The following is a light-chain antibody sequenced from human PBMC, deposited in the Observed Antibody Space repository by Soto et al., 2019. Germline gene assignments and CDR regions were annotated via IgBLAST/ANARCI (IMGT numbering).Light chain of an antibody. Sequence: EIVLPQSPATLSLSPGESATLSCRASQSVSSNLAWYQQKPGQAPRLLIYGASTRATGIPARFSGSGSGTEFTLTISSLQSEDFAVYYCQQYNNWPWTVGQGTKVDIK. CDR1: QSVSSN. V-gene: IGKV3-15*01. J-gene: IGKJ1*01. CDR2: GAS. CDR3: QQYNNWPWT.